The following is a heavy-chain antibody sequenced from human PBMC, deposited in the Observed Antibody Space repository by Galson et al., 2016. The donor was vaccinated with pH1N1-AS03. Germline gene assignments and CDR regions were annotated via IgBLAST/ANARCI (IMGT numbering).Heavy chain of an antibody. J-gene: IGHJ4*02. CDR2: ISSRGDSI. D-gene: IGHD2-21*02. CDR3: ARIVTMSDFDS. Sequence: SLRLSCAASGFTFRYYSMNWVRQAPGTGLEWVSYISSRGDSIYYADSVKGRFSISIYNAKESLYLQMNSLRDEGTGVYYCARIVTMSDFDSWGQGTLVTVSS. V-gene: IGHV3-48*02. CDR1: GFTFRYYS.